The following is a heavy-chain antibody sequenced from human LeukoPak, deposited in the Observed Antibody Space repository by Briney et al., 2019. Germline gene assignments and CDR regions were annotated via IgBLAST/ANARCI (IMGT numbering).Heavy chain of an antibody. Sequence: SETLSLTCTVSGGSISSSSYYWGWIRQPPGKGLEWIGSIYYSGSTYYNPSLKSRVTISVDTSKNQFSLKLSSVTAADTAVYYCARRDGRIAAAGPTRNWGQGTLVTVSS. V-gene: IGHV4-39*07. J-gene: IGHJ4*02. CDR3: ARRDGRIAAAGPTRN. CDR1: GGSISSSSYY. D-gene: IGHD6-13*01. CDR2: IYYSGST.